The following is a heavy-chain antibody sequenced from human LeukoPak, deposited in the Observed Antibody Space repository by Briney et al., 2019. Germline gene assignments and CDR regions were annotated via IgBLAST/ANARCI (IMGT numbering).Heavy chain of an antibody. CDR2: IKSKIDGGTT. J-gene: IGHJ4*02. V-gene: IGHV3-15*01. Sequence: PGGSLRLSCVVSGFTFSNAWMTWVRQAPGRGLEWVGRIKSKIDGGTTDYAAPVKGRFTISRDDSKNTLYLQMNSLKTEDTAVYYCTTRGGSFSIFDYWGQGTLVTVSS. D-gene: IGHD1-26*01. CDR1: GFTFSNAW. CDR3: TTRGGSFSIFDY.